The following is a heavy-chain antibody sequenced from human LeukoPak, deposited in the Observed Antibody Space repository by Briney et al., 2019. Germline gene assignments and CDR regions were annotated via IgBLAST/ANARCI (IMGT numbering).Heavy chain of an antibody. D-gene: IGHD3-10*01. CDR2: ISAYNGNT. V-gene: IGHV1-18*01. Sequence: ASVKVSCKASGYTFTSYGISWVRQAPGQGLEWMGWISAYNGNTNYAQKLQGRVTMTTDTSTSTAYMELRSLRSDDTAVYYCARTPSNYGSGSYKSRKYRYFDLWGRGTLVTVSS. CDR3: ARTPSNYGSGSYKSRKYRYFDL. CDR1: GYTFTSYG. J-gene: IGHJ2*01.